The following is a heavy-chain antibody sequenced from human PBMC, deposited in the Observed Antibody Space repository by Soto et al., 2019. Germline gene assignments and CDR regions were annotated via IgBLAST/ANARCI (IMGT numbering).Heavy chain of an antibody. CDR2: MYYNGNI. Sequence: SAKLSLTCNFSGGSIINYYWTWVRQSPEKGLEWIGYMYYNGNINYNPSLKSRVTISIDTSKNQFSLTLKSVTVADTAGDDCASEGKLLDPWGQGIPVTV. CDR1: GGSIINYY. V-gene: IGHV4-59*01. J-gene: IGHJ5*02. CDR3: ASEGKLLDP.